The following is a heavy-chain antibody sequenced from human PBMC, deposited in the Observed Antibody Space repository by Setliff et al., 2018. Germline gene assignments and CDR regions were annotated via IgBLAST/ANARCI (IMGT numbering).Heavy chain of an antibody. CDR3: ARDGVYYGMDV. CDR2: IRYDGSNK. V-gene: IGHV3-30*02. CDR1: GFTFSSCG. Sequence: PGGSLRLSCAASGFTFSSCGMHWVRQAPGKGLEWVAFIRYDGSNKNYADSVRGRFTISRDNSKNSLYLQINSLRAEDTAVYYCARDGVYYGMDVWGQGTTVTAP. J-gene: IGHJ6*02.